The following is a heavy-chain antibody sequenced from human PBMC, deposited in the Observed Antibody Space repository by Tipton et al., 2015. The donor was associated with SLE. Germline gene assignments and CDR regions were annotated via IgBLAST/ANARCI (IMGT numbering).Heavy chain of an antibody. D-gene: IGHD3-10*01. CDR3: ARERFFARRGFDI. V-gene: IGHV4-59*01. J-gene: IGHJ3*02. CDR1: GGSISSYY. CDR2: IYYRGST. Sequence: TLSLTCTVSGGSISSYYWSWIRQPPGKGLEWIGYIYYRGSTNYNPSLKSRVTISVDTSKNQFSLKLSSVTAADTAVYYCARERFFARRGFDIWGQGTMVTVSS.